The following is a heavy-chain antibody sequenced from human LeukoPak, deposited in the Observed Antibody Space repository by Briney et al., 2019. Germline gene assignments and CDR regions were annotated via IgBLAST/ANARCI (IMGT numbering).Heavy chain of an antibody. CDR2: ISGIGGRT. J-gene: IGHJ6*03. CDR1: GFTFSIYV. D-gene: IGHD5-24*01. Sequence: GGSLRLSCAASGFTFSIYVMRWVREGLGGGLEWVSAISGIGGRTYSADSVKGRFTISRDNSKNTLYLQMHSLRAEDTAVYYSAKGIRDGYSYYYYNMYVWGKGTTVTISS. CDR3: AKGIRDGYSYYYYNMYV. V-gene: IGHV3-23*01.